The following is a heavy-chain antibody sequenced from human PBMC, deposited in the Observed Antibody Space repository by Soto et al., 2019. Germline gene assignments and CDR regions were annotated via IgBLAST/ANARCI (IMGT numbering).Heavy chain of an antibody. CDR2: IYYSGSN. CDR1: GGSISSGGYY. Sequence: QVQLQESGPGLVKPSQTLSLTCTVSGGSISSGGYYWSWIRQHPGKGLEWLGYIYYSGSNYYNPSLKSRVTISVDTSKNQFSLKLSSVTAADTAVYYCARAYGDYPVTDMDVWGKGTTVTVSS. J-gene: IGHJ6*03. D-gene: IGHD4-17*01. V-gene: IGHV4-31*03. CDR3: ARAYGDYPVTDMDV.